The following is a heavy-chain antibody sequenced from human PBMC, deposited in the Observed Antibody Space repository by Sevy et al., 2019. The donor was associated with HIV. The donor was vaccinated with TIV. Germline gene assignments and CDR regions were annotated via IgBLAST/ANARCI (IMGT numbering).Heavy chain of an antibody. D-gene: IGHD5-12*01. CDR1: GFTFSSAW. J-gene: IGHJ6*02. CDR3: ITDPAYRGYDEEVINYYYYGMDV. Sequence: GGSLRLSCTASGFTFSSAWMSWVRQAPGKGLEWVGRIKSEFDGGAIDYAAPVKGRFTFSREDSKNTVYLQMNSLRTDDTAVYYCITDPAYRGYDEEVINYYYYGMDVWGQGTTVTVSS. CDR2: IKSEFDGGAI. V-gene: IGHV3-15*01.